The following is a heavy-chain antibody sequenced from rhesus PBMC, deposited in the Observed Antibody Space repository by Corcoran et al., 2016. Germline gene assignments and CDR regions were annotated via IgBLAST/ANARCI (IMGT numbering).Heavy chain of an antibody. J-gene: IGHJ4*01. CDR2: ISYCGST. D-gene: IGHD2-15*01. CDR1: GYSISSGYG. CDR3: ARASSSRPIDY. Sequence: QLQLQESGPGLVKPSETLSLTCAVSGYSISSGYGWSWIRQPPGKGLEWIGYISYCGSTSYNPSHKSRVTISRDTSKNQFSLKLSSVTAADTAVYYCARASSSRPIDYWGQGVLVTVSS. V-gene: IGHV4-122*02.